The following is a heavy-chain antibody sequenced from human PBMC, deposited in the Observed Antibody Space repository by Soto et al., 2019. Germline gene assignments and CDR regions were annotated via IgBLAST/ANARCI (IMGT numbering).Heavy chain of an antibody. CDR1: GGTFSSYA. CDR2: IIPIFGTA. Sequence: ASVKVSCKASGGTFSSYAISWVRQARGQGLEWMGGIIPIFGTANYAQKFQGRVTITADESTSTAYMELSSLRSEDTAVYYCARDSGIVATIRFLGYWGQGTLVTVSS. J-gene: IGHJ4*02. V-gene: IGHV1-69*13. CDR3: ARDSGIVATIRFLGY. D-gene: IGHD5-12*01.